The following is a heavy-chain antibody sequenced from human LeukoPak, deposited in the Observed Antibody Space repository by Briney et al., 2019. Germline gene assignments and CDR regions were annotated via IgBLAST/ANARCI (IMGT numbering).Heavy chain of an antibody. CDR3: ARGGRPGYYLYNWFDP. Sequence: ASVKVSCKAPGYTFTSYGISWVRQAPGQGLEWMGWISAYNGNTNYAQKVQGRVTMTTDTSTTTVYMELRSLRSDDTAVYYCARGGRPGYYLYNWFDPWGQGTLVTVSS. J-gene: IGHJ5*02. D-gene: IGHD3-22*01. CDR2: ISAYNGNT. CDR1: GYTFTSYG. V-gene: IGHV1-18*01.